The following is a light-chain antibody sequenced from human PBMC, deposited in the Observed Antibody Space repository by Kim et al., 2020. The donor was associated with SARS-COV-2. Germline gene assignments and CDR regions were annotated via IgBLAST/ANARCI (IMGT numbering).Light chain of an antibody. CDR3: QQYNSYPWT. CDR1: QSISSW. V-gene: IGKV1-5*03. CDR2: KAS. Sequence: ASIGDSITITCRASQSISSWLAWYQQKPGKPPKLQIYKASSLESGVPSRFSGSASGTEFTLTISSLQPDDFATYYCQQYNSYPWTFGQGTKVDIK. J-gene: IGKJ1*01.